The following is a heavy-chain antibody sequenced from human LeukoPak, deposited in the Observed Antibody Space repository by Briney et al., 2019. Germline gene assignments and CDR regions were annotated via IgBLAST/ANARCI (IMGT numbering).Heavy chain of an antibody. D-gene: IGHD3-9*01. CDR1: GGSFSGYY. V-gene: IGHV4-34*01. J-gene: IGHJ1*01. CDR2: INHSGST. Sequence: SETLSLTCAVYGGSFSGYYWSWIRQPPGKGLEWIGEINHSGSTNYNPSLKSRVTISVDTSKNQFFLKLSSVTAADTAVYYCASRVRYFDWLSQYFQHWGQGTLVTVSS. CDR3: ASRVRYFDWLSQYFQH.